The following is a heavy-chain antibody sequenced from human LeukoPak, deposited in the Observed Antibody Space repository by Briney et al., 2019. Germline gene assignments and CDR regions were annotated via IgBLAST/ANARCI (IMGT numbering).Heavy chain of an antibody. J-gene: IGHJ6*03. CDR3: ARANDFWSGYYYYYMDV. CDR2: IIPIFGTA. Sequence: SVKVSCKASGGTFSSYAISWVRQAPGQGLEWMGGIIPIFGTANYAQKFQGRVTITADESTSTAYMELSSLRSEDTAVYYCARANDFWSGYYYYYMDVWGKGTTVTVSS. D-gene: IGHD3-3*01. V-gene: IGHV1-69*13. CDR1: GGTFSSYA.